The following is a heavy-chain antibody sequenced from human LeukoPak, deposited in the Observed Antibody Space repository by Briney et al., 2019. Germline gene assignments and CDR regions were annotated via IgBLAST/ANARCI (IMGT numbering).Heavy chain of an antibody. CDR2: ISSSSSYI. CDR1: GFTFSSYS. J-gene: IGHJ5*02. V-gene: IGHV3-21*01. Sequence: GGFLRLSCAASGFTFSSYSMNWVRQAPGKGLEWVSSISSSSSYIYYADSVKGRFTISRDNAKNSLYLQMNSLRAEDTAVYYCAREITMVRGRYNWFDPWGQGTLVTVSS. CDR3: AREITMVRGRYNWFDP. D-gene: IGHD3-10*01.